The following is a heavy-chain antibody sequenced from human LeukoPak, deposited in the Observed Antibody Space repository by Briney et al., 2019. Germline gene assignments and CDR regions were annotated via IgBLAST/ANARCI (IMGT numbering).Heavy chain of an antibody. V-gene: IGHV4-59*12. CDR2: IYYSGST. D-gene: IGHD3-10*01. J-gene: IGHJ3*02. CDR3: AKSNGYGLVDI. CDR1: GGSISSYY. Sequence: SETLSLTCTVSGGSISSYYWSWIRQPPGKGLEWIGYIYYSGSTYYSPSLRSRVTISLDTSRNQFSLKLNSVTAADTAVYYCAKSNGYGLVDIWGQGTMVTVSS.